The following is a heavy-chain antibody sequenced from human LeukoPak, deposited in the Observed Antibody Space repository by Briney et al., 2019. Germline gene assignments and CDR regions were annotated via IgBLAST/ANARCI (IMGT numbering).Heavy chain of an antibody. D-gene: IGHD1-26*01. J-gene: IGHJ3*02. Sequence: SETLSLTCTVSGGSISSGSYYWSWLRQPAGKGREWIGRIYTSGSTNYNPSLKSRVTISVDTSKNQFSLKLSSVTAADTAVYYCARHTGIVGATTDGDAFDIWGQGPMVTVSS. CDR1: GGSISSGSYY. CDR2: IYTSGST. V-gene: IGHV4-61*02. CDR3: ARHTGIVGATTDGDAFDI.